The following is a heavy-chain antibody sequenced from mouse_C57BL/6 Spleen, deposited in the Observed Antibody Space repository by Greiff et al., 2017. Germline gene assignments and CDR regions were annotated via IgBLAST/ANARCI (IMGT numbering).Heavy chain of an antibody. Sequence: QVQLKQSGAELVRPGTSVKVSCKASGYAFTNYLIEWVKQRPGQGLEWIGVINPGSGGTNYNEKFKGKATLTADKSSSTAYMQLSSLTSEDSAVYFCANSNYFYYAMDYWGQGTSVTVSS. V-gene: IGHV1-54*01. D-gene: IGHD2-5*01. CDR3: ANSNYFYYAMDY. CDR2: INPGSGGT. J-gene: IGHJ4*01. CDR1: GYAFTNYL.